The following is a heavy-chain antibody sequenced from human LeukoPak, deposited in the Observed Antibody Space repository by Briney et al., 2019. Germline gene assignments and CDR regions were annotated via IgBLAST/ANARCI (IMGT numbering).Heavy chain of an antibody. V-gene: IGHV3-33*06. CDR3: AKGRGAGTRLGFDL. D-gene: IGHD6-13*01. CDR1: GYTFSSFG. Sequence: GGSLRLSCVPSGYTFSSFGMHWVRQAPGKGLEWGAIIWYDGSDKYYVDSVKGRFTISRDNSKSTLYLQMNSLRAEDTAMYYCAKGRGAGTRLGFDLWGQGTLVTVSS. CDR2: IWYDGSDK. J-gene: IGHJ4*02.